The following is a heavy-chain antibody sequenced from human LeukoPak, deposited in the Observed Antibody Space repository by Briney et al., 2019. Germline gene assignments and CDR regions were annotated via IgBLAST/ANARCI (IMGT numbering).Heavy chain of an antibody. CDR1: GFTFSSYA. J-gene: IGHJ3*02. V-gene: IGHV3-30-3*01. Sequence: PGGSLKLSCAASGFTFSSYAMHWVRQAPGKGLEWVAIISSDGSNKYYADSVKGRLTISRDNSKNTLYLQMNSLGAEDTAVYSCARDKENTTTNACDIWGQGTMVTVSS. CDR2: ISSDGSNK. CDR3: ARDKENTTTNACDI. D-gene: IGHD1-14*01.